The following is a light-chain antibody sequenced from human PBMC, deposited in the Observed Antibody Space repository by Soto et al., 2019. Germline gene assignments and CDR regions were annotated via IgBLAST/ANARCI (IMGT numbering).Light chain of an antibody. CDR2: LNSDGSH. J-gene: IGLJ3*02. Sequence: QLVLTQSPSASASLGASVKLTCTLSSGHSSYAIAWYQQQPEKGPRYLMKLNSDGSHTKGDGIPDRFSGSSPGAERYLTISRLQSEDEADYYCQTWGTGYWVFGGGTKVTVL. V-gene: IGLV4-69*01. CDR3: QTWGTGYWV. CDR1: SGHSSYA.